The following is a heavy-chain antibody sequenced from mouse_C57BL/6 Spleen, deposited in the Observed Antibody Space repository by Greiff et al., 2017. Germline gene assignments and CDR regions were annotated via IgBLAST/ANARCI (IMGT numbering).Heavy chain of an antibody. Sequence: EVKVVESGGGLVQPKGSLKLSCAASGFSFNTYAMNWVRQAPGKGLEWVARIRSKSNNYATYYDDSVKDRFTISRDDSESILSLQMNNLKTEDTAMDDCVRPYCLSSAWFAYWGQGTLVTVSA. CDR3: VRPYCLSSAWFAY. J-gene: IGHJ3*01. CDR1: GFSFNTYA. V-gene: IGHV10-1*01. D-gene: IGHD3-1*01. CDR2: IRSKSNNYAT.